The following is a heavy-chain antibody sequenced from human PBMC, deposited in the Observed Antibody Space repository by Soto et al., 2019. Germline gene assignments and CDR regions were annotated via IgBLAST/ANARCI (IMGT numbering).Heavy chain of an antibody. Sequence: GASVKVSCKASGYTFTGYYMHWVRQAPGQGLEWMGWINPNSGGTNYAQKFQGRVTMTRDTSISTAYMELSRLRSDDTAVYYCARIIAVADYNWFDPWGQGTLVTVSS. V-gene: IGHV1-2*02. CDR3: ARIIAVADYNWFDP. J-gene: IGHJ5*02. CDR1: GYTFTGYY. D-gene: IGHD6-19*01. CDR2: INPNSGGT.